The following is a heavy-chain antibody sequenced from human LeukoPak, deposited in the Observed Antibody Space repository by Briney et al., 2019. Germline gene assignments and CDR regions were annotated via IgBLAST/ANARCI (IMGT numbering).Heavy chain of an antibody. CDR2: IIPIFGTA. CDR3: ASGGYCSGGSCFGY. J-gene: IGHJ4*02. V-gene: IGHV1-69*05. CDR1: GGTFSSYA. D-gene: IGHD2-15*01. Sequence: GASMKVSCKASGGTFSSYAISWVRQAPGQGLEWMGGIIPIFGTANYAQKFQGRVTITTDESTSTAYMELSSLRSEDTAVYYCASGGYCSGGSCFGYWGQGTLVTVSS.